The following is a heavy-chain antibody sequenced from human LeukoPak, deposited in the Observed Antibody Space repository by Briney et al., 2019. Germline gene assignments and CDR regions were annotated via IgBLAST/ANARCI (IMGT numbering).Heavy chain of an antibody. Sequence: PGGSLRLSCAASGFTFSIYAMSWVRQAPGEGLEWVSAISGSVGSTYYADSVKGRFTISRDNSKNTLYLQMNSLRVEDTAVYYCAKGSFWGQGTLVTVSS. CDR3: AKGSF. CDR2: ISGSVGST. CDR1: GFTFSIYA. J-gene: IGHJ4*02. V-gene: IGHV3-23*01. D-gene: IGHD3-16*01.